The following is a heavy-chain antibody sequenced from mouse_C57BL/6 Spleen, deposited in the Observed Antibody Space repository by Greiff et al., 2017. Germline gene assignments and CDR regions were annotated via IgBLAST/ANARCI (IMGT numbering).Heavy chain of an antibody. CDR2: IDPNSGGT. J-gene: IGHJ2*01. CDR3: AREDSSGYFDY. V-gene: IGHV1-72*01. CDR1: GYTFTSYW. D-gene: IGHD3-2*02. Sequence: QVQLQQPGAELVKPGASVKLSCKASGYTFTSYWMHWVKQRPGRGLEWIGRIDPNSGGTKYNEKFKSKATLTVDKPSSTAYMRLSSQKAEDSAVYYCAREDSSGYFDYWGQGTTLTVSS.